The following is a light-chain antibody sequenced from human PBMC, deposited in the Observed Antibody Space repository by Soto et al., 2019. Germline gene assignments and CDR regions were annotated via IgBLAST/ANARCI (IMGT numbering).Light chain of an antibody. CDR2: GNS. Sequence: QTVVTQPPSVSGAPGQRVTISCTGSSSNIGAHYDVHWYQQLPGTAPKLLIYGNSNRPSGVPDRFSGSKSGTSASLAITGLQAEDEADYYCAAWDDSLSGRVVFGGGTKLTVL. V-gene: IGLV1-40*01. CDR3: AAWDDSLSGRVV. CDR1: SSNIGAHYD. J-gene: IGLJ2*01.